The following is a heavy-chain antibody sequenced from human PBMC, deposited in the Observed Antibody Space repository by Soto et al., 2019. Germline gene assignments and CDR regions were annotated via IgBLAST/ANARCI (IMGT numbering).Heavy chain of an antibody. CDR2: ISSSSSYI. Sequence: EVQLVESGGGLVKPGGSLRLSCAASGFTFSSYSMNWVRQAPGKGLEWVPSISSSSSYIYYADSVKGRFTISRDNAKNSLYLQMNSLRAEDTAVYYCARPRVAVPGPYYYYGMDVWGQGTTVTVSS. D-gene: IGHD6-19*01. CDR3: ARPRVAVPGPYYYYGMDV. V-gene: IGHV3-21*01. CDR1: GFTFSSYS. J-gene: IGHJ6*02.